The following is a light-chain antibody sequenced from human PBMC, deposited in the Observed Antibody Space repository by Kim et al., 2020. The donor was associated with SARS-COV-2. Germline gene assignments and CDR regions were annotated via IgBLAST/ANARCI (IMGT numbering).Light chain of an antibody. CDR1: SLRNYY. V-gene: IGLV3-19*01. CDR2: GKY. Sequence: SSELTQDPAVSVALGQTVRLTCQGDSLRNYYATWYQQRPGQAPVLVLYGKYNRPSGIPDRFSGSASGNTASVTITGAQAEDEADYYCNSRDSSGDHVVFG. CDR3: NSRDSSGDHVV. J-gene: IGLJ3*02.